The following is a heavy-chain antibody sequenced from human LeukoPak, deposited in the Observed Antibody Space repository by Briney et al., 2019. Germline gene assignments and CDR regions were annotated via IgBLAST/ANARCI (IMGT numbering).Heavy chain of an antibody. Sequence: PGGSLRLSCAASGFTFSSYGMHWVRQAPGKGLEWVAVISYDGSNKYYADSVKGRFTISRDNSKNTLYLQMNSLRAEDTAVYYGAKSGRGYSYGANDYWGQGTLVTVSS. CDR1: GFTFSSYG. D-gene: IGHD5-18*01. CDR2: ISYDGSNK. CDR3: AKSGRGYSYGANDY. J-gene: IGHJ4*02. V-gene: IGHV3-30*18.